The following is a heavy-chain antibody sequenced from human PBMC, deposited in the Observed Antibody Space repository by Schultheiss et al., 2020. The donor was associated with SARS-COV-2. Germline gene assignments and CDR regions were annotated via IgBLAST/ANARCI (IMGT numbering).Heavy chain of an antibody. J-gene: IGHJ4*02. V-gene: IGHV2-70*17. CDR2: IDWDDDK. CDR3: ARTRRYQLLYYFDY. D-gene: IGHD2-2*01. CDR1: GFSLSTSGMC. Sequence: SGPTLVKPTQTLTLTCTFSGFSLSTSGMCVSWIRQPPGKALEWLARIDWDDDKFYSTSLKTRLTISKDTSKNQVVLTMTNMDPVDTATYYCARTRRYQLLYYFDYWGQGTLVTVSS.